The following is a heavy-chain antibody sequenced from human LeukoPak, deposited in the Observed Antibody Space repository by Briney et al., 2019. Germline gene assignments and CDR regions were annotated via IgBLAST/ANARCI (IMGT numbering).Heavy chain of an antibody. CDR3: ARGTYGSGRSPNY. Sequence: ASETLSLTCTVSGGSISSSSYYWGWIRQPPGKGLEWIGEINHSGSTNYNPSLKSRVTISVDTSKNQFSLKLSSVTAADTAVYYCARGTYGSGRSPNYWGQGTLVTVSS. J-gene: IGHJ4*02. CDR1: GGSISSSSYY. V-gene: IGHV4-39*07. D-gene: IGHD3-10*01. CDR2: INHSGST.